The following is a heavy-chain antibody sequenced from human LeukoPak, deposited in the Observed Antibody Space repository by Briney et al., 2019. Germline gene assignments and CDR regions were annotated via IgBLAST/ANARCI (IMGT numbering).Heavy chain of an antibody. D-gene: IGHD3-10*01. Sequence: GGSLRLSCAGSDLTVSNNYMSWVRQSPERGLEWVSIIYSGGSTDYADSVKGRFTTSRDTSKNTVYLQMNNLRAEDTAAYYCVRDLMDRRGYFNYYMDVWGKGTTVTVSS. CDR2: IYSGGST. V-gene: IGHV3-53*01. J-gene: IGHJ6*03. CDR1: DLTVSNNY. CDR3: VRDLMDRRGYFNYYMDV.